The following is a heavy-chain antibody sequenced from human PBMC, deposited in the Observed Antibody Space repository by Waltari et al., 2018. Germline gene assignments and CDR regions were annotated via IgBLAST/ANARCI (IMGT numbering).Heavy chain of an antibody. CDR3: VMNYNFWSGYPF. V-gene: IGHV4-34*01. CDR2: IKHGGST. D-gene: IGHD3-3*01. CDR1: GGSFSGHT. Sequence: QVQLLQWGAGLLQPSETLSLTCGVTGGSFSGHTWSWIRQPPGKGRGWIGEIKHGGSTNSPPSLKSRLTISIDTSKNQSSLKLNSVTAADTAVYYCVMNYNFWSGYPFWGQGTQVTVSS. J-gene: IGHJ4*02.